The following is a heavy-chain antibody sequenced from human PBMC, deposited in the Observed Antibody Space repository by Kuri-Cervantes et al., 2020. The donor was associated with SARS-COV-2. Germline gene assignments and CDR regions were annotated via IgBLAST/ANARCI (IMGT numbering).Heavy chain of an antibody. CDR2: LDDNGHTI. CDR3: VKDLTGYWAFDY. CDR1: GFTFSTHA. Sequence: GGSLRLSCSASGFTFSTHAMHWVRQALGKGLEYVSGLDDNGHTIYYADSVKGRFTISRDNSKSTVYLQMSSLGAEDTALYYCVKDLTGYWAFDYWGQGTLVTVSS. V-gene: IGHV3-64D*06. J-gene: IGHJ4*02. D-gene: IGHD1-20*01.